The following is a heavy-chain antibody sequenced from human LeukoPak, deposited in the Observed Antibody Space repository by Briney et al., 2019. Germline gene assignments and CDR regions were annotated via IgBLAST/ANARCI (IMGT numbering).Heavy chain of an antibody. CDR1: GGSISSYY. J-gene: IGHJ4*02. CDR3: ARGRGSSWYYFDS. Sequence: SETLSLTCTVSGGSISSYYWSWVRQPAGKRLEWIGRIYASGNTNYNPSLKGRVTMTVDTSKSQFSLNLSSVTAADTAVYYCARGRGSSWYYFDSWGQGTLVTVSS. D-gene: IGHD6-13*01. V-gene: IGHV4-4*07. CDR2: IYASGNT.